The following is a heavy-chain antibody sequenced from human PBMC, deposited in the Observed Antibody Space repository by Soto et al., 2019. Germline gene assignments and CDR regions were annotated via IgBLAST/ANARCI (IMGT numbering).Heavy chain of an antibody. D-gene: IGHD3-3*01. CDR2: IDWDDDK. J-gene: IGHJ6*02. V-gene: IGHV2-70*01. CDR1: GFSLSTSGMC. Sequence: SGPTRVNPTQTLTLTCTFSGFSLSTSGMCVSWIRQPPGKALEWLALIDWDDDKYYSTSLKTRLTISKDTSKNQVVLTMTNMDPVDTATYYCARNYDFWSGYPYPNHYYYYYGMDVWGQGTTVTVSS. CDR3: ARNYDFWSGYPYPNHYYYYYGMDV.